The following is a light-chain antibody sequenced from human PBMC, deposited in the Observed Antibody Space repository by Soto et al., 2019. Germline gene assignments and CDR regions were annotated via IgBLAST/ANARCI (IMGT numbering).Light chain of an antibody. CDR3: KQSHSTPFT. V-gene: IGKV1-39*01. J-gene: IGKJ2*01. CDR2: AAS. Sequence: DIQMTQSPSSLSASVGDRVTITCRASQNIDSYLNWYQQKPGKAPRLLIYAASSLQSGVPSRFSGSESGTDFTLTISSLQPGDFATYYCKQSHSTPFTFGQGTNLEIK. CDR1: QNIDSY.